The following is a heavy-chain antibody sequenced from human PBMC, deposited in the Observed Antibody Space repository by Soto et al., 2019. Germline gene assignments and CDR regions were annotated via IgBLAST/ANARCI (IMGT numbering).Heavy chain of an antibody. V-gene: IGHV4-59*01. CDR1: GVSISSYY. CDR2: VFYSGNT. Sequence: QVQLQESGAGVVKPSETLSLTCTVSGVSISSYYCTWIRQPPGKGLEWIGQVFYSGNTSYNPTHKSRVTISVDASWNLCSLRLSSVTAADAAMYYCASRDYNAAFDSWGQGTLVNVSS. CDR3: ASRDYNAAFDS. D-gene: IGHD4-4*01. J-gene: IGHJ3*02.